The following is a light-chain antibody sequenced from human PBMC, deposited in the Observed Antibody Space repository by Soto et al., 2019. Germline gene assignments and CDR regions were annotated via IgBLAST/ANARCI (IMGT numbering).Light chain of an antibody. Sequence: DIQMTQSPSSLSASVGDRVTITCRASQSISSWLAWYQQKPGKAPKLLIYKASSLESGVPSRFSGSGSGTEFTLTISSLQPDDFATYYCQHYKSYSNTFGQGTKLEIK. CDR1: QSISSW. J-gene: IGKJ2*01. CDR3: QHYKSYSNT. V-gene: IGKV1-5*03. CDR2: KAS.